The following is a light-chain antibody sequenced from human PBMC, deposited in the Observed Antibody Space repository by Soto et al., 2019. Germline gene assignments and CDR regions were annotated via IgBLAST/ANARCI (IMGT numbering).Light chain of an antibody. CDR3: QQYNNWPPIT. J-gene: IGKJ5*01. CDR1: QSVSIR. CDR2: DAS. V-gene: IGKV3-15*01. Sequence: EIIMTQSPDILSVSPGERATLSCRASQSVSIRLVWYQQKPGQAPRLLIYDASTRATGIPARFSGSGSGTEFTLTISSLQSEDFAIYYCQQYNNWPPITFGQGTRLEIK.